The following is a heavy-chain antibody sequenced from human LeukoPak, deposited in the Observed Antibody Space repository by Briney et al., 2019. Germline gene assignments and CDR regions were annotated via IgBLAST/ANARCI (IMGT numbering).Heavy chain of an antibody. Sequence: GGSPRLSCAASGFTVSSNYMTWVRQAPGKGLEWVSVIYSGGSTDYADSVKGRFTISRDKSKNTVYVQMSSLRTEDTAVYYCASGSKDDYYYGMDVGGQGTTVTVSS. D-gene: IGHD5-24*01. CDR1: GFTVSSNY. V-gene: IGHV3-53*01. CDR3: ASGSKDDYYYGMDV. J-gene: IGHJ6*02. CDR2: IYSGGST.